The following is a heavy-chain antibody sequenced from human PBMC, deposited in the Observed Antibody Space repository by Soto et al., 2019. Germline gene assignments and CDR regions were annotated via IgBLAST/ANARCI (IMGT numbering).Heavy chain of an antibody. J-gene: IGHJ3*02. Sequence: APVKVSFKASGYTFTGYYMHWLRQAPGQGLEWMGWINPNSGGTNYAQKFQGWVTMTRDTSISTAYMELSRLRSDDTAVYYCARAGITMVRGVIIDAFDIWGQGTMVTVSS. CDR3: ARAGITMVRGVIIDAFDI. CDR1: GYTFTGYY. D-gene: IGHD3-10*01. CDR2: INPNSGGT. V-gene: IGHV1-2*04.